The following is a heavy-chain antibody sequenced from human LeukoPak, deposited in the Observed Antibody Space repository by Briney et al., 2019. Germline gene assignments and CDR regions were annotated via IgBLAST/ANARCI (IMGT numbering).Heavy chain of an antibody. D-gene: IGHD2-21*01. CDR3: ASLYSTRGGAYYYYGMDV. CDR1: GFTFRSSW. V-gene: IGHV4-59*01. Sequence: GSLRLSCVVSGFTFRSSWMSWIRQPPGKGLEWIGYIYYIGSTNYNPSLKSRVTISVDTSKNQFSLKLSSVTAADTAVYYCASLYSTRGGAYYYYGMDVWGQGTTVTVSS. J-gene: IGHJ6*02. CDR2: IYYIGST.